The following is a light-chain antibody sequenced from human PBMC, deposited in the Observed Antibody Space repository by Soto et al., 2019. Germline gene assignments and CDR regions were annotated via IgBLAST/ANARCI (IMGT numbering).Light chain of an antibody. CDR1: KSISRW. CDR3: VKYNVYPLT. Sequence: DIQMTQSPSTLSASVGDRVTITCRARKSISRWLAWYQHRPGKAPKLLIYKASTLEGGVPSRFRASGSGTDSTLTISRLQPDELSTYFCVKYNVYPLTFGGGTKVEIK. V-gene: IGKV1-5*03. J-gene: IGKJ4*01. CDR2: KAS.